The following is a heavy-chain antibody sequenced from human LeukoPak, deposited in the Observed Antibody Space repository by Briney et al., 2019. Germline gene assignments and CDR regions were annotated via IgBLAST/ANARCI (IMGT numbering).Heavy chain of an antibody. Sequence: SETLSLTCAVSGGSISSSNWWSWVRQPPGKGLAWIGEIFHSGSTNYNPSLKSRVTISIDKSKNQFSLKLNSVTAADTAVYYCARDYGSEAAFDIWGQGTMVTVSS. V-gene: IGHV4-4*02. CDR1: GGSISSSNW. D-gene: IGHD6-19*01. CDR2: IFHSGST. CDR3: ARDYGSEAAFDI. J-gene: IGHJ3*02.